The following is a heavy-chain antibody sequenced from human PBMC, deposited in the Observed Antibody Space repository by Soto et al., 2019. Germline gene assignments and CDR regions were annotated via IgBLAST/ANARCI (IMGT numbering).Heavy chain of an antibody. D-gene: IGHD1-26*01. CDR2: IYYSGST. CDR3: ARDVGATTGGAFDI. J-gene: IGHJ3*02. V-gene: IGHV4-31*03. Sequence: SETLSLTCTVSGGSISSGGYYWSWLRQHPGRGLEWIGYIYYSGSTYYNPSLKSRATISVDTSKNQFSLKLSSVTAADTAVYYCARDVGATTGGAFDIWGQGTMVT. CDR1: GGSISSGGYY.